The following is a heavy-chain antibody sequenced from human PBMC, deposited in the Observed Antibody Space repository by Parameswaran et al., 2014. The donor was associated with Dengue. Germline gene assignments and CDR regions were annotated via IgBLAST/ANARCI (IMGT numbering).Heavy chain of an antibody. CDR1: GGSISSYY. D-gene: IGHD3-3*01. CDR2: IYYSGST. Sequence: SETLSLTCTVSGGSISSYYWSWIRQPPGKGLEWIGYIYYSGSTNYNPSLKSRVTISVDTSKNQFSLKLSSVTAADTAVYYCARGVTYYDFWSGYYSRTHEKYYFDYWGQGTLVTVSS. V-gene: IGHV4-59*08. J-gene: IGHJ4*02. CDR3: ARGVTYYDFWSGYYSRTHEKYYFDY.